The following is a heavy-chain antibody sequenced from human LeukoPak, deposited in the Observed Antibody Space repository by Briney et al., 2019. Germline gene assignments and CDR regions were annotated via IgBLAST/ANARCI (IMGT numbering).Heavy chain of an antibody. Sequence: KTSETLSLTCTVSGASISSYYWSWIRQPAGKGLEWIGRFYTSGSTNYNPSLRSRVTMSVDTPKNQFSLKLSSVTAADTAVYYCARLRPYRWGLDPWGQGTLVTVSS. D-gene: IGHD3-16*01. J-gene: IGHJ5*02. CDR3: ARLRPYRWGLDP. CDR1: GASISSYY. V-gene: IGHV4-4*07. CDR2: FYTSGST.